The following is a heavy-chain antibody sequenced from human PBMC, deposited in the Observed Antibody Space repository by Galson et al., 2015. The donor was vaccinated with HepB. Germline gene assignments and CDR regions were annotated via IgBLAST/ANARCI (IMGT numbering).Heavy chain of an antibody. CDR1: GYTFTSYS. J-gene: IGHJ3*02. Sequence: SVKVSCKASGYTFTSYSISWVRQAPGQGLEWMAWISAYNGNTNYAQKHQGRVTMTTDKSTSTAYMELRSLRSDDTAVYYCARASYYYDSSGYSRPGTFDIWGQGTMVTVSS. D-gene: IGHD3-22*01. CDR3: ARASYYYDSSGYSRPGTFDI. V-gene: IGHV1-18*01. CDR2: ISAYNGNT.